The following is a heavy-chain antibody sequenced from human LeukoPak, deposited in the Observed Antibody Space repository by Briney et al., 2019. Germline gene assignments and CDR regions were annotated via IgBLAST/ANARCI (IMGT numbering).Heavy chain of an antibody. CDR3: ARGLRDYYYDSSGYVGWFDP. D-gene: IGHD3-22*01. V-gene: IGHV1-8*01. CDR2: MNPNSGNT. CDR1: GCTFTSYD. J-gene: IGHJ5*02. Sequence: GASVKVSCKASGCTFTSYDINWVRQATGQGLEWMGWMNPNSGNTGYAQKFQGRVTMTRNTSISTAYMELSSLRSEDTAVYYCARGLRDYYYDSSGYVGWFDPWGQGTLVTVSS.